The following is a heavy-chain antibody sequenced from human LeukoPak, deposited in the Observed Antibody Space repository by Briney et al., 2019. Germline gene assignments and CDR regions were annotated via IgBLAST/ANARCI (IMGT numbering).Heavy chain of an antibody. CDR2: IRPSGDNT. J-gene: IGHJ5*02. Sequence: GGALRLSCAASGFTFSSYDMTWVRQAPGRGLEWVSSIRPSGDNTYYGDSVKGRSTISRDNSKNTVYLQMNNMRVDDTAVYYCARVAGWHWFDPWGQGTLVTVSS. CDR1: GFTFSSYD. D-gene: IGHD6-19*01. V-gene: IGHV3-23*01. CDR3: ARVAGWHWFDP.